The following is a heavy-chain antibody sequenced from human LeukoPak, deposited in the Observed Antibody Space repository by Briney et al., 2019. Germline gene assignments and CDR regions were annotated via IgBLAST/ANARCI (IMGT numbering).Heavy chain of an antibody. D-gene: IGHD6-19*01. CDR2: IYYSGST. Sequence: SETLSLTCTVSGGSISSYYWSWIRQPPGKGLEWIGYIYYSGSTNYNPSLKSRVTISVDTSKNQFSLKLSSVTAADTAVYYCARGSVAGTLDYWGQGTLVTVSS. J-gene: IGHJ4*02. V-gene: IGHV4-59*12. CDR1: GGSISSYY. CDR3: ARGSVAGTLDY.